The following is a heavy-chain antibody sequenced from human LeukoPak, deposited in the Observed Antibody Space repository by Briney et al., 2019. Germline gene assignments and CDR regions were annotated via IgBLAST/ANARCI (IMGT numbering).Heavy chain of an antibody. CDR1: GGTFSSYA. D-gene: IGHD6-6*01. Sequence: SVKVSCKASGGTFSSYAISWVRQAPGQGLEWMGGIIPIFGTANYAQKFQGRVTITTDESTSTAYMELSSLRSEDTAVYYCARGSSIAARVPGHYYYYYMDVWGKGTTVTVSS. CDR2: IIPIFGTA. V-gene: IGHV1-69*05. CDR3: ARGSSIAARVPGHYYYYYMDV. J-gene: IGHJ6*03.